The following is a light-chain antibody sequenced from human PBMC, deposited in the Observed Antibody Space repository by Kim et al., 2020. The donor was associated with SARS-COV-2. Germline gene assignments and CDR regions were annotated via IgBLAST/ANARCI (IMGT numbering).Light chain of an antibody. J-gene: IGKJ1*01. CDR1: QSVGSSY. CDR3: QQYGSSPPWT. CDR2: GAS. V-gene: IGKV3-20*01. Sequence: EIVLTQSPGTLSLSPGERATLSCSASQSVGSSYLAWYQQKPGQAPRLLMYGASSRSTDIPDRFSGSGSGTDFTLTISRLEPEDFAVYYCQQYGSSPPWTFGQGTKVDIK.